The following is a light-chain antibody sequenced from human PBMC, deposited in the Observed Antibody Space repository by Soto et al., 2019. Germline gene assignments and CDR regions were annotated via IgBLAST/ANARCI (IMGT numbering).Light chain of an antibody. Sequence: DIQLTQSPSFLSASVGDRVTITGRASQSISNWLAWYQQKPGKAPKLLIYDASSLETGVPSRFSGSGSGTEFTLTISSLQPDDFATYYCQQYYSYWAFGQGTKVDIK. V-gene: IGKV1-5*01. J-gene: IGKJ1*01. CDR3: QQYYSYWA. CDR2: DAS. CDR1: QSISNW.